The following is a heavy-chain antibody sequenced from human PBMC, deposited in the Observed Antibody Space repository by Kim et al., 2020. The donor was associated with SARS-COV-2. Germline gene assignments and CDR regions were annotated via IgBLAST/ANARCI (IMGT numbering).Heavy chain of an antibody. J-gene: IGHJ4*02. Sequence: TYSADSVEGRFTISRDNSKNTLYLQMNSLRAEDTAVYYCAKGAGGYYFDYWGQGTLVTVSS. D-gene: IGHD3-16*01. CDR3: AKGAGGYYFDY. CDR2: T. V-gene: IGHV3-23*01.